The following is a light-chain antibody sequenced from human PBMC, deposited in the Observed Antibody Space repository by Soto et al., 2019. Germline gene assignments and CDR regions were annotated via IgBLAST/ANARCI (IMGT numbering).Light chain of an antibody. CDR1: SSDVGAYKY. Sequence: QSALTQPPSASGSPGQSVTISCTGTSSDVGAYKYVSWYQQYPGKAPKPMIYEVIRRPSGVPDRFSGSKSGNTASLTVSGLQAEDEADYYCTSYVGSNIWVFGGGTKLTVL. J-gene: IGLJ3*02. V-gene: IGLV2-8*01. CDR2: EVI. CDR3: TSYVGSNIWV.